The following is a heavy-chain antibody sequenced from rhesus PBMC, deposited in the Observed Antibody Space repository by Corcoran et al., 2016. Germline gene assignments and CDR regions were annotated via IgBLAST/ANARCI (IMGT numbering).Heavy chain of an antibody. Sequence: DVQLVESGGGLVKPGGSLRLSCVASGFTFSSYVMHWVRQAPGKGLDWVSVINESVCNIHSSDSVKGRYTSSRDNAKNSLFLQMNSLRAEDTAVYYCTSSGIAAAANFDYWGQGVLVTVSS. J-gene: IGHJ4*01. CDR1: GFTFSSYV. CDR2: INESVCNI. V-gene: IGHV3S26*01. CDR3: TSSGIAAAANFDY. D-gene: IGHD6-25*01.